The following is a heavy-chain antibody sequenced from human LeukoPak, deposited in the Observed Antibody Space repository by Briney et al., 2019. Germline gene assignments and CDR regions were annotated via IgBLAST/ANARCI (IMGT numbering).Heavy chain of an antibody. J-gene: IGHJ6*03. Sequence: TSETLSLTCTVSGDSISSYYWSWIRQPAGKGLEWIGYIYYSGRANYNPSLKSRVTISVDASKNPLSLKLSSVTAADTAVYYCARVKYYYDSSGYFRYYYYMDVWGKGTTVTISS. V-gene: IGHV4-59*01. CDR3: ARVKYYYDSSGYFRYYYYMDV. D-gene: IGHD3-22*01. CDR1: GDSISSYY. CDR2: IYYSGRA.